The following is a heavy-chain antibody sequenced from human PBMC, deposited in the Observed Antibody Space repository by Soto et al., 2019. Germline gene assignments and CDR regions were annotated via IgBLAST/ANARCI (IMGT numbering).Heavy chain of an antibody. J-gene: IGHJ5*02. V-gene: IGHV4-31*03. CDR3: ARDSGGCSSTSCAVGWFDA. Sequence: SETLSLTCTLSAGSLSSGGYYWSWIRQHPGKGLEWMGYINYRESTSYTPSLKSRVTISIDTSKTQFSLKQSSVTAADKAVYYCARDSGGCSSTSCAVGWFDAWGQGTMVTVSS. CDR2: INYREST. CDR1: AGSLSSGGYY. D-gene: IGHD2-2*01.